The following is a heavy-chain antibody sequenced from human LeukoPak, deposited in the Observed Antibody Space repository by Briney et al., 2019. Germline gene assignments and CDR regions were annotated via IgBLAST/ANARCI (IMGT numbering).Heavy chain of an antibody. D-gene: IGHD2-2*02. CDR1: GFTFDDYG. CDR3: AKVRCSSTSCYSGGHDAFDI. V-gene: IGHV3-20*04. Sequence: PGGSLRLSCAASGFTFDDYGMSWVRQAPGKRLEWVSGINWNGGSTGYADSVKGRFTISRDNAKNSLYLQMNSLRAEDTALYYCAKVRCSSTSCYSGGHDAFDIWGQGTMVTVSS. J-gene: IGHJ3*02. CDR2: INWNGGST.